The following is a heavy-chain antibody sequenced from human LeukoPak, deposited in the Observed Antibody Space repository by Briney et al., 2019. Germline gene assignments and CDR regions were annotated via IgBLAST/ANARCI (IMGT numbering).Heavy chain of an antibody. J-gene: IGHJ4*02. D-gene: IGHD1-26*01. CDR1: GLTFSSYE. CDR2: ISSSGSTI. CDR3: ASSYSGDYFDY. V-gene: IGHV3-48*03. Sequence: PGGSLRLSCAASGLTFSSYEMNGVGQAPAKGVEWDPYISSSGSTIYYADSVKGRLTICIDNAKNSLYLQVNSLRDERRAVYYCASSYSGDYFDYWGPGTLVTVSS.